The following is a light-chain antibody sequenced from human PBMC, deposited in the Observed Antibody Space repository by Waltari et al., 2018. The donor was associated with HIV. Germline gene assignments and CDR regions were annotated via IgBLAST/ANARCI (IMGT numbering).Light chain of an antibody. CDR1: QGLLNSDGKTC. CDR3: IRAIHLPRT. V-gene: IGKV2-29*03. J-gene: IGKJ5*01. Sequence: VMTQTPLSLSVTPGQPASISCKCSQGLLNSDGKTCLYWYLQKRGQSPQLLIYEVSNRFSGVPDRFSGSGSVTNFTRRISRVVVEDVGVHYFIRAIHLPRTFGQGKRRESK. CDR2: EVS.